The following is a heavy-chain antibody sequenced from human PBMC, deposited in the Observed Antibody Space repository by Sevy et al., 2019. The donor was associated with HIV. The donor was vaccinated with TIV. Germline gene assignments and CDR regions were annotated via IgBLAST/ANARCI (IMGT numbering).Heavy chain of an antibody. V-gene: IGHV3-21*01. CDR3: ARANLDSSGSYDAFDI. CDR1: GFTFITYT. D-gene: IGHD3-22*01. J-gene: IGHJ3*02. Sequence: GGSLRLSCAASGFTFITYTMNWVRQAPGKGLEWVSSIGISSSYIYYADSVKGRFTISRDNAKNSLYLQMNSLRAEDMAVYDCARANLDSSGSYDAFDIWGQGTMVTVSS. CDR2: IGISSSYI.